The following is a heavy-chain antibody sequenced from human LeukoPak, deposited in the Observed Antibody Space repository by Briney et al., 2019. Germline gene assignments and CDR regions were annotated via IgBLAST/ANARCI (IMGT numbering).Heavy chain of an antibody. CDR2: IDTSATSI. V-gene: IGHV3-48*03. CDR1: GFTFSNFE. J-gene: IGHJ4*02. D-gene: IGHD2-2*03. Sequence: PGESLRLSCAVSGFTFSNFEVNWVRHSRGGGMEWVSHIDTSATSIHYADSVKGRFTISRDNAKNSLFLQMNSLRAEDTAVYYCVTDRPGVMDFDFWGQGTLVTVSS. CDR3: VTDRPGVMDFDF.